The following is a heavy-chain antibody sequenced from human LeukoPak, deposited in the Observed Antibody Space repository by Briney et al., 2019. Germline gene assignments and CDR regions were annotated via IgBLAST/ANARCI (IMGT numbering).Heavy chain of an antibody. CDR2: INHSGST. D-gene: IGHD2-15*01. CDR3: ARAGYCSGGSCYPPPQFDY. Sequence: SETLTLTCAVYGGSFSGYYWTWIRQPPEKGLEWIGEINHSGSTNDNPSLTSRVTISVDPSNNQFSLKLSSVTAADTAVYYCARAGYCSGGSCYPPPQFDYWGQGTLVTVSS. CDR1: GGSFSGYY. V-gene: IGHV4-34*01. J-gene: IGHJ4*02.